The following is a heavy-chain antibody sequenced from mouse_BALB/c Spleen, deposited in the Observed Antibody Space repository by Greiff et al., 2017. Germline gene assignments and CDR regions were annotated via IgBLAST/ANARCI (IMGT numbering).Heavy chain of an antibody. Sequence: EVKLVESGGGLVQPGGSMKLSCVASGFTFSNYWMNWVRQSPEKGLEWVAEIRLKSNNYATHYAESVKGRFTISRDDSKSSVYLQMNNLRAEDTGIYYCTRRTMITSWFAYWGQGTLVTVSA. D-gene: IGHD2-4*01. V-gene: IGHV6-6*02. J-gene: IGHJ3*01. CDR1: GFTFSNYW. CDR3: TRRTMITSWFAY. CDR2: IRLKSNNYAT.